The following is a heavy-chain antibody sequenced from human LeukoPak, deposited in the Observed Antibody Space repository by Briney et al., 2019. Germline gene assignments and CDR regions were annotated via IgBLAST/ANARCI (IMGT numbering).Heavy chain of an antibody. CDR1: GGSISSYY. CDR2: IYTGGSA. CDR3: ARVSWDINYVDF. J-gene: IGHJ4*02. Sequence: SETLSLTCTVSGGSISSYYWGWIRQPPGKGLQWIGYIYTGGSAYYNPSLYRRVAVSVDTSKNQFSLNLTSVTAADTAVYYCARVSWDINYVDFWGRGTLVTVSS. V-gene: IGHV4-4*08. D-gene: IGHD1-26*01.